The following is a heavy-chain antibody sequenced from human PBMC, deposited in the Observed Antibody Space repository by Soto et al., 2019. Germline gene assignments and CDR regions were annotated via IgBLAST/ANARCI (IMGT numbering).Heavy chain of an antibody. CDR3: AKGVDGEGFGELHAFDY. D-gene: IGHD3-10*01. CDR1: GFTFSSYA. J-gene: IGHJ4*02. CDR2: ISGSGGST. Sequence: EVQLLESGGGLVQPGGSLRLSCAASGFTFSSYAMSWVRQAPGKGLEWVSAISGSGGSTYYADSVKGRFTISRDNTKNTLYLQMNSQRAEDTAVYYCAKGVDGEGFGELHAFDYWGQGTLVTVSS. V-gene: IGHV3-23*01.